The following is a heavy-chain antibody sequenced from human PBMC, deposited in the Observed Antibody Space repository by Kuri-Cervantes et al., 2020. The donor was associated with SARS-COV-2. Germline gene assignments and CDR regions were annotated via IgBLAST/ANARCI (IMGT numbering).Heavy chain of an antibody. CDR3: AREGSGWYGEDYYYYGMDV. CDR1: GGSISSGDYS. V-gene: IGHV4-61*08. CDR2: IYYSGST. J-gene: IGHJ6*02. D-gene: IGHD6-19*01. Sequence: GSLRLSCAVSGGSISSGDYSWSWIRQPPGKGLEWIGYIYYSGSTNYNPSLKSRVTISVDTSKNQFSLKLSSVTAADTAVYYCAREGSGWYGEDYYYYGMDVWGQGTTVTVSS.